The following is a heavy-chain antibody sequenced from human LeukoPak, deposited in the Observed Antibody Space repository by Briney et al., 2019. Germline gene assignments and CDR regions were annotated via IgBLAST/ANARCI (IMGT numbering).Heavy chain of an antibody. CDR2: IRYDGSNK. CDR3: AKDIGQQQPPLGIDY. Sequence: PGGSLRLSCAASGFTFSSYGMHWVRQAPGKGLEWVAFIRYDGSNKYYADSVKGRFTISRDNSKNTLYLQMNSLRAEDTAVYYCAKDIGQQQPPLGIDYWGQGTLVTVSS. D-gene: IGHD6-13*01. V-gene: IGHV3-30*02. CDR1: GFTFSSYG. J-gene: IGHJ4*02.